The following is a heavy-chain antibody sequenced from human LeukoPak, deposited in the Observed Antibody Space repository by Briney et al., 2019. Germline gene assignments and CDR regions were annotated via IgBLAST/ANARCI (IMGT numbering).Heavy chain of an antibody. CDR1: GGTFSSYA. J-gene: IGHJ5*02. CDR3: ARGIPRFDP. Sequence: SVKVSCKASGGTFSSYAISWVRLAPGQGLEWMGRIIPIFGIANYAQKFQGRVTITADKSTSTAYMELSSLRSEDTAVYYCARGIPRFDPWGQGTLVTVSS. V-gene: IGHV1-69*04. CDR2: IIPIFGIA.